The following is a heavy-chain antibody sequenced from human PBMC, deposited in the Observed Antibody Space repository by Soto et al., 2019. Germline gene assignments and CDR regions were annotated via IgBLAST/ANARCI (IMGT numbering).Heavy chain of an antibody. CDR2: IYYSGST. CDR3: ARPLYSYGPMDV. Sequence: QVQLQESGPGLVKPSETLSLTCTVSGGSVSRGSYYWSWIRQPPGKGLEWIGYIYYSGSTNYNPSLKSRVTISVDTSKNQFSLKLSSVTAADTAVYYCARPLYSYGPMDVWGQGTTVTVSS. D-gene: IGHD5-18*01. CDR1: GGSVSRGSYY. J-gene: IGHJ6*02. V-gene: IGHV4-61*01.